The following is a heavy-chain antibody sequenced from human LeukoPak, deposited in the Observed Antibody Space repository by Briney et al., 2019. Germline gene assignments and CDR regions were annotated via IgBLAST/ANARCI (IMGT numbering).Heavy chain of an antibody. Sequence: GGSLRLSCSASGFTFNSYAMSWVRLAPGKGLEWVSGISGGGDTTFYENSVKGRFTVSRDNSKNTLYLQMNSLRAEDTAVYYCAKECYDGSGYCFDYWGQGTLVTVSS. V-gene: IGHV3-23*01. CDR2: ISGGGDTT. CDR1: GFTFNSYA. J-gene: IGHJ4*02. CDR3: AKECYDGSGYCFDY. D-gene: IGHD3-22*01.